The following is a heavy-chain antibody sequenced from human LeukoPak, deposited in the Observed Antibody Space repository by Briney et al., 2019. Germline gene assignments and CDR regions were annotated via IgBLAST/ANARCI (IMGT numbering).Heavy chain of an antibody. Sequence: SDTLSLTCTVSGGSISSYYWSWIRQPPGKGLGWIGYIYYSGSTNYNPSLKSRVTISVDTSKNQFSLKLSSVTAADTAVYYCARVRWFGELLSPLYYYYGMDVWGKGTTVTVSS. CDR3: ARVRWFGELLSPLYYYYGMDV. D-gene: IGHD3-10*01. V-gene: IGHV4-59*07. CDR2: IYYSGST. CDR1: GGSISSYY. J-gene: IGHJ6*04.